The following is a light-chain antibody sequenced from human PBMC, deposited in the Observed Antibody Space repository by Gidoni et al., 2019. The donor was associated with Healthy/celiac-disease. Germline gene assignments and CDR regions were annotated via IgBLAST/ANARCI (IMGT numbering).Light chain of an antibody. J-gene: IGLJ2*01. Sequence: SYVLTQPPSVSVAPGQTARITCGGNNIGSKSVHWYQQKPGQAPVLVVYDDSGRPSGIPERFSGSSSGNTATLTISRVEAGDEADYYCQVWDSSSDLAVFGGGTKLTVL. CDR1: NIGSKS. V-gene: IGLV3-21*02. CDR2: DDS. CDR3: QVWDSSSDLAV.